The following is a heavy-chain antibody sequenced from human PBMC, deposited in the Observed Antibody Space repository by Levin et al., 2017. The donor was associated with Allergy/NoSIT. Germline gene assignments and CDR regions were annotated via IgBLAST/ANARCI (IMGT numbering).Heavy chain of an antibody. V-gene: IGHV3-30*18. D-gene: IGHD1-26*01. CDR2: ISYDGSNK. CDR3: AKEMVGATNEDYYYYGMDV. Sequence: LSLTCAASGFTFSSYGMHWVRQAPGKGLEWVAVISYDGSNKYYADSVKGRFTISRDNSKNTLYLQMNSLRAEDTAVYYCAKEMVGATNEDYYYYGMDVWGQGTTVTVSS. CDR1: GFTFSSYG. J-gene: IGHJ6*02.